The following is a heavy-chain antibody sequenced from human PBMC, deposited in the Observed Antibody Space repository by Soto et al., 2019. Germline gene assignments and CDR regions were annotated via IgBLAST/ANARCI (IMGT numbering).Heavy chain of an antibody. D-gene: IGHD6-13*01. J-gene: IGHJ4*02. CDR1: GFSLSNYE. CDR2: ISSGGDTI. V-gene: IGHV3-48*03. CDR3: ARDRAAGGY. Sequence: AGGSLRLSCAASGFSLSNYEMNWVRQAPGKGLEWVAYISSGGDTIHYADSVRGRFTVSRDNARNSLSLQMNTLRVEDTALYYCARDRAAGGYWGQGTLVTVSS.